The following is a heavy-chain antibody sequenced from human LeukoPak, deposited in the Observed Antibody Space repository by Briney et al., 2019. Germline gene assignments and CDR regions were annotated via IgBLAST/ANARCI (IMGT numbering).Heavy chain of an antibody. CDR3: VSTVAGLHS. D-gene: IGHD1-14*01. V-gene: IGHV1-69*05. CDR1: GGTFSSYA. Sequence: EASVKVSCKASGGTFSSYAISWVRQAPGQGLEWMGGIIPIFGAANYAQKFQGRVTMATDASTSTAYMEVRSLTSDDTAVYYCVSTVAGLHSWGQGTLVTVSS. CDR2: IIPIFGAA. J-gene: IGHJ4*02.